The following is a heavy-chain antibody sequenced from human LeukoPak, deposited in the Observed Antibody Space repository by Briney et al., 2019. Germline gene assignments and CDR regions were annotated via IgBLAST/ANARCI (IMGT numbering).Heavy chain of an antibody. CDR3: ARRGGMITFGGVIVPYYFDY. J-gene: IGHJ4*01. CDR1: GGSVSSSYFY. V-gene: IGHV4-39*01. CDR2: IYYSGST. Sequence: SETLSLTCTVSGGSVSSSYFYWGWLRPPPGKGLEWIVSIYYSGSTYSYPSLKSRVTISVDTSKNQFSLKLSSVTAADTAVYYCARRGGMITFGGVIVPYYFDYWGQGTLVTVSA. D-gene: IGHD3-16*02.